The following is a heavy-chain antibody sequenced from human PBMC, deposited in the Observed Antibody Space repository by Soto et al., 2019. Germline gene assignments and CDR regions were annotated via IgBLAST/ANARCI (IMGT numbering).Heavy chain of an antibody. CDR3: AKDQSGTQYYYYYGMDV. CDR2: ISGSGGST. Sequence: GGSLRLSCAASGFTFSSYAMSWVRQAPGKGLEWVSAISGSGGSTYYADSVKGRFTISRDNSKNTLYLQMNSLRAEDTAVYYCAKDQSGTQYYYYYGMDVWGQGTTVTVSS. CDR1: GFTFSSYA. D-gene: IGHD1-1*01. V-gene: IGHV3-23*01. J-gene: IGHJ6*02.